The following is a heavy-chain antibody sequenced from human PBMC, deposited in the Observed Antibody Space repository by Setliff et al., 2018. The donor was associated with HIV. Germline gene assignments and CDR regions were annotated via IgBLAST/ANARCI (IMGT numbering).Heavy chain of an antibody. D-gene: IGHD1-20*01. CDR2: ISWNSDTM. J-gene: IGHJ5*02. Sequence: PGGSLRLSCAASGFTFHDYAMHWVRQVPGKGLEWVSGISWNSDTMAYADSVKGRFSIPRDNAKNSLYLQMNSLRPEDTAFYYCAKAGPRYNWNYAYFDPWGQGALVTVSS. CDR1: GFTFHDYA. V-gene: IGHV3-9*01. CDR3: AKAGPRYNWNYAYFDP.